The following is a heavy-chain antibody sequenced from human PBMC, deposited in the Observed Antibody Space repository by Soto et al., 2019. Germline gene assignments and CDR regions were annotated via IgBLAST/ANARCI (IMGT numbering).Heavy chain of an antibody. CDR1: GFTFSSYW. CDR3: ARMNGIAVDGIPYYVDY. D-gene: IGHD6-19*01. J-gene: IGHJ4*02. CDR2: IKQDGSEK. Sequence: GSLRLSCAASGFTFSSYWMSWVRQAPGKGLEWVANIKQDGSEKYYVDSVKGRFTISRDNAKNSLYLQMNSLRAEDTAVYYCARMNGIAVDGIPYYVDYWGKGNLVTVS. V-gene: IGHV3-7*01.